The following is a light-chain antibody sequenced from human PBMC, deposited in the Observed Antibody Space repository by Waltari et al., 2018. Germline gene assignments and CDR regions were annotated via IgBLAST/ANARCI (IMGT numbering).Light chain of an antibody. J-gene: IGKJ5*01. CDR3: QQRSIWPPIT. CDR1: QNVSIF. Sequence: EIVLTQSPATPSVSPGERATVSCRASQNVSIFLAWYQHKPGQAPRLIIYDVDNRATGIPPRFSGSGSGTDFTLTISRFESEDSAVYSCQQRSIWPPITFGQGTRLEIK. CDR2: DVD. V-gene: IGKV3-11*01.